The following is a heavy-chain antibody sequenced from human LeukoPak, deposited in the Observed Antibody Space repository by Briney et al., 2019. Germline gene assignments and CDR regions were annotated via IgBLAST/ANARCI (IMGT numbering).Heavy chain of an antibody. Sequence: GGSLRLSCAASGFTFSSYAMSWVRQAPGKGLEWVSAISGSGGSTYYADSVKGRFTISRDNSKNTLYLQMNSLRAEDTAVYYCAKETTYCSSTSCPDAFDIWGQGTMVTASS. CDR3: AKETTYCSSTSCPDAFDI. V-gene: IGHV3-23*01. CDR2: ISGSGGST. J-gene: IGHJ3*02. CDR1: GFTFSSYA. D-gene: IGHD2-2*01.